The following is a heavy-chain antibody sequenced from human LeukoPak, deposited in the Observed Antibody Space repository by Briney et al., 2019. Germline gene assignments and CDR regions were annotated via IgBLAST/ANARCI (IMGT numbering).Heavy chain of an antibody. CDR2: ISWNSGSI. CDR3: ARSTFGELLLDAFDI. D-gene: IGHD3-10*01. V-gene: IGHV3-9*01. CDR1: GFTFDDYA. J-gene: IGHJ3*02. Sequence: GGSLRLSCAASGFTFDDYAMHWVRQAPGKVLEWVSGISWNSGSIGYADSVKGRFTISRDNAKNSLYLQMNSLRAEDTALYYCARSTFGELLLDAFDIWGQGTMVTVSS.